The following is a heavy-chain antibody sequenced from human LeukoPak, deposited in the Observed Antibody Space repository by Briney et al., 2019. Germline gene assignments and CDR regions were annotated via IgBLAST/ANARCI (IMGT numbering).Heavy chain of an antibody. V-gene: IGHV1-2*02. CDR2: INPNSGGT. CDR1: GYTFTSYY. D-gene: IGHD6-13*01. Sequence: GASVKVSCKASGYTFTSYYMHWVRQAPGQGLEWMGWINPNSGGTNYAQKFQGRVTMTRDTSISTAYMELSRLRSDDTAVYYCARDLAAYSSSWSPHFDYWGQGTLVTVSS. CDR3: ARDLAAYSSSWSPHFDY. J-gene: IGHJ4*02.